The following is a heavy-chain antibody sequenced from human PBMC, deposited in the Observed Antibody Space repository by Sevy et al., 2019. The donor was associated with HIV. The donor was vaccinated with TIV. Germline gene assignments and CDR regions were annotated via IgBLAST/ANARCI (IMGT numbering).Heavy chain of an antibody. CDR2: IRSKGNSYAT. J-gene: IGHJ4*01. V-gene: IGHV3-73*01. Sequence: GGSLRLSCAASGFTFSGSAMQWVRQASGKGLEWVGRIRSKGNSYATAYAASGKGRFTISRDDSKNTVYLQMNSLKTEDTAVYYCTRGGARDSSSWYDYFDYWGQGTLVTVSS. CDR3: TRGGARDSSSWYDYFDY. CDR1: GFTFSGSA. D-gene: IGHD6-13*01.